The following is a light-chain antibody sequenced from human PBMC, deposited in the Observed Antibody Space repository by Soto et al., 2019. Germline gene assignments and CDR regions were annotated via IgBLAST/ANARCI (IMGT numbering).Light chain of an antibody. J-gene: IGLJ2*01. CDR3: SSYTSSNTLV. CDR2: EVS. CDR1: SSDVGAYNY. Sequence: QSALTQPASVSGSPGQSITISCTGTSSDVGAYNYVSGYQQHPGKAPKLMIFEVSDRPSGVSNRFSGSKSGNTASLTISGLQAEDEADYYCSSYTSSNTLVFGGGTKVTVL. V-gene: IGLV2-14*01.